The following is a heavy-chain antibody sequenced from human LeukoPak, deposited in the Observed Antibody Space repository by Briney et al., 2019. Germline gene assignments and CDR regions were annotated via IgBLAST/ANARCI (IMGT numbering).Heavy chain of an antibody. CDR3: ARGGVWDPGAFDI. J-gene: IGHJ3*02. D-gene: IGHD1-26*01. V-gene: IGHV6-1*01. Sequence: SQTLSLTCAISGDSVSSNSGAWNWIRQSPSGGLYWLGRAYYRSTWYYEYAVSVRSRATVSPDTSKHQFSLHLNSVTPGDTAVYYCARGGVWDPGAFDIWGQGTMVTVSS. CDR2: AYYRSTWYY. CDR1: GDSVSSNSGA.